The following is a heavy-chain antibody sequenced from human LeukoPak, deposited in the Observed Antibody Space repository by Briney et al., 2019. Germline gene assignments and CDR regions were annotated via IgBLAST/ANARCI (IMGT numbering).Heavy chain of an antibody. CDR2: INPNSGGT. CDR1: GYTFTGYY. V-gene: IGHV1-2*02. J-gene: IGHJ4*02. Sequence: GASVKVSCKASGYTFTGYYMHWVRQAPGQGLEWMGWINPNSGGTNYAQKFQGRVTMTRDTSISTAYMELSRLRSDDTAVYYCARDSGYSSSWFSSDYWGQGTLVTVSS. CDR3: ARDSGYSSSWFSSDY. D-gene: IGHD6-13*01.